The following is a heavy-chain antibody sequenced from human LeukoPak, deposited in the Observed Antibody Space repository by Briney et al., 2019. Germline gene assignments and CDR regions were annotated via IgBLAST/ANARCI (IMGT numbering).Heavy chain of an antibody. J-gene: IGHJ6*02. CDR3: ARAPGAMVRGVIPYYYYGMDV. CDR1: VGSLSGYY. Sequence: SEALSLTRAVYVGSLSGYYWSWIRQPPGKGLEWIGQINHSGSTNYNPSLKSRVTISVDTSKNQFSLKLSSVTAADTAVYYCARAPGAMVRGVIPYYYYGMDVWGQGTTVTVSS. V-gene: IGHV4-34*01. CDR2: INHSGST. D-gene: IGHD3-10*01.